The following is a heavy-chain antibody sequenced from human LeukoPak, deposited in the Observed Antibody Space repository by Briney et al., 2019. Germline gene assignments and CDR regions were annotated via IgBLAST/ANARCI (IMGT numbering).Heavy chain of an antibody. Sequence: ASVKVSCKPSGYRFIDQYIHWVRQAPGQGLDWMGWINPNSGGTYYAQKFQDRITMTRDTSISTTYMELSRLRSDDTAVYYYARGPSHGGDDFWGQGTLVTVSS. CDR3: ARGPSHGGDDF. J-gene: IGHJ4*02. CDR2: INPNSGGT. CDR1: GYRFIDQY. V-gene: IGHV1-2*02. D-gene: IGHD3-10*01.